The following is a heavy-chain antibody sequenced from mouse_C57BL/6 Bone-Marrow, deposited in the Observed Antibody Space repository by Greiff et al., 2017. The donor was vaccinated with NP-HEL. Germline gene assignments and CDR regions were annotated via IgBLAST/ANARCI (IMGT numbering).Heavy chain of an antibody. D-gene: IGHD1-1*01. CDR3: ARERLTTVVATGYFDV. CDR2: INPNNGGT. CDR1: GYTFTDYN. J-gene: IGHJ1*03. Sequence: VQLQQSGPELVKPGASVKMSCKASGYTFTDYNMHWVKQSHGKSLEWIGYINPNNGGTSYNQKFKGKATLTVNKSSSTAYMELRSLTSEDSAVYYCARERLTTVVATGYFDVWGTGTTVTVSS. V-gene: IGHV1-22*01.